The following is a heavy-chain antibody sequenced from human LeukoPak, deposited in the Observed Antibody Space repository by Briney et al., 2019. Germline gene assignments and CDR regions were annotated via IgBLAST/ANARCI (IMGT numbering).Heavy chain of an antibody. D-gene: IGHD3-22*01. CDR1: GYSFTNYW. CDR2: INPGDSNN. CDR3: ARTYYSDSSGYYFDY. J-gene: IGHJ4*02. V-gene: IGHV5-51*01. Sequence: GESLKISCKGSGYSFTNYWIAWVRQMPGKGLEWMAIINPGDSNNRYSPPFQGQVTISADKSISTAYLQWSGLKASDTAMYYCARTYYSDSSGYYFDYWGQGTLVTVSS.